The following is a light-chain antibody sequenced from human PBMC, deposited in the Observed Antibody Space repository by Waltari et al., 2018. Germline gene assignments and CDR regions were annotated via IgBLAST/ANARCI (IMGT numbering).Light chain of an antibody. Sequence: EIVLTQSPATLSLSPGERATLSCRASQSVSSYLAWYQQIPGQAPRLLIFDASQRATGTPARFSGSWSGTDFTLTISYLEPEDSAVYYCQQRSNWPPEVTFGQGTRLEIK. CDR2: DAS. V-gene: IGKV3-11*01. J-gene: IGKJ5*01. CDR3: QQRSNWPPEVT. CDR1: QSVSSY.